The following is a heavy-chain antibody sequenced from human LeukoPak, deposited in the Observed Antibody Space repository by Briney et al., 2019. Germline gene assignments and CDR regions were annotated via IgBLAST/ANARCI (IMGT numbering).Heavy chain of an antibody. CDR2: IYYSGST. D-gene: IGHD3-22*01. CDR1: GGSISSYY. V-gene: IGHV4-59*08. J-gene: IGHJ3*02. CDR3: ARHIYYDSSSDAFDI. Sequence: SETLSLTCTVSGGSISSYYWSWIRQPPGKGLEWIGYIYYSGSTNYNPSLKSRVTISVDTSKNQFSLKLSSVTAADTAVYYCARHIYYDSSSDAFDIWGQGTMVTVSS.